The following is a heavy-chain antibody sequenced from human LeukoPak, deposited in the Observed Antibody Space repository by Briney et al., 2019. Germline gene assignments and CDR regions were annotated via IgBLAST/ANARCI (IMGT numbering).Heavy chain of an antibody. CDR3: AKDVTPFDFWSGYN. J-gene: IGHJ4*02. CDR2: ISWNSGNI. V-gene: IGHV3-9*01. D-gene: IGHD3-3*01. Sequence: GRSLRLSCAASGFTFDDYAMHWVRPAPGKGLEWVSGISWNSGNIGYADSVKGRFTISRDNAKKSLYLQMNSLRPEDAAFYYCAKDVTPFDFWSGYNWGPGTLVTVSS. CDR1: GFTFDDYA.